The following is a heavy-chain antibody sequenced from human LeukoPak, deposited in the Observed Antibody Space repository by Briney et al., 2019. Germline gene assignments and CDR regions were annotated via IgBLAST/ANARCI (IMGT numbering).Heavy chain of an antibody. D-gene: IGHD1-26*01. CDR3: ARDPYSGNYGNYYYYYMDV. CDR1: GFTFSTSV. V-gene: IGHV3-30*02. Sequence: GGSLRLSCAASGFTFSTSVMHWVRQAPGKGLEWLSFIRFDGSEKYYADSVKARFSISRDNAKNSLYLQMNSLGPEDTAVYYCARDPYSGNYGNYYYYYMDVWGKGTTVTISS. CDR2: IRFDGSEK. J-gene: IGHJ6*03.